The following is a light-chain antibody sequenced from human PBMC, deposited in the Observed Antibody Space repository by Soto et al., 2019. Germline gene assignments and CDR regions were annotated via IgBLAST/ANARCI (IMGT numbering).Light chain of an antibody. CDR1: SSDIGRYNF. Sequence: QSVLTQPASMSGSPGQSITISCTGTSSDIGRYNFVSWYQHHPGKAPKLIIYEATKRPSGVSYRISGSKSGNTASLTISGLQAEDEADYYCTSYTITSPYVFGTGTKVTVL. V-gene: IGLV2-14*01. J-gene: IGLJ1*01. CDR2: EAT. CDR3: TSYTITSPYV.